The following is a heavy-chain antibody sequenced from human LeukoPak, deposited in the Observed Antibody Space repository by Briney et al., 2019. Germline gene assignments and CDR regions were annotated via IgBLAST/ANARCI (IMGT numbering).Heavy chain of an antibody. V-gene: IGHV3-21*01. CDR1: RFSFSSYG. J-gene: IGHJ4*02. D-gene: IGHD5-12*01. CDR2: ISTSSSYI. Sequence: PGGSLRLSCAASRFSFSSYGMHWVRQAPGKGLEWVSFISTSSSYIYYADSLKGRFTISRDNAKKSLYLQINSLRAEDTAVYYCARVTRGGYDGYFDYRGQGTLVTVSS. CDR3: ARVTRGGYDGYFDY.